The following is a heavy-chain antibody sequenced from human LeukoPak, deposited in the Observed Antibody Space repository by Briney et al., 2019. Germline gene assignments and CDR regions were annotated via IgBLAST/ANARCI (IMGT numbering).Heavy chain of an antibody. CDR3: AKTPDYCTNGVCYTLHYFDY. CDR2: ISGGGDST. D-gene: IGHD2-8*01. CDR1: GFTFSNYA. Sequence: GGSLRLSCAASGFTFSNYAMTWVRQAPGKGLEWVSPISGGGDSTYYADSVRGRFTISRDDSKSTLYLQRNSLGAEDTAVYYCAKTPDYCTNGVCYTLHYFDYWGQGTLVTVSS. V-gene: IGHV3-23*01. J-gene: IGHJ4*02.